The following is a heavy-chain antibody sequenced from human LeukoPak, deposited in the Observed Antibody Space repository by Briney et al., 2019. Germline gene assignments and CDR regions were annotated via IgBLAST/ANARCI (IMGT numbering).Heavy chain of an antibody. D-gene: IGHD1-26*01. V-gene: IGHV3-23*01. J-gene: IGHJ4*02. Sequence: GGSLRLSCAVSGITFSNYPMSWVRQAPGKGLEWVSSISGFGGSTYYADSAKGRFTISRDNAKNSLYLQMNSLRAEDTAVYYCARTPGGSYPIDYWGQGTLVTVSS. CDR1: GITFSNYP. CDR3: ARTPGGSYPIDY. CDR2: ISGFGGST.